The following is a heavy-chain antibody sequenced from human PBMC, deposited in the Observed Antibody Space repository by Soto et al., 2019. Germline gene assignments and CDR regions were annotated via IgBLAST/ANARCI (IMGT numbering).Heavy chain of an antibody. J-gene: IGHJ4*02. CDR2: IVVGSGNT. Sequence: QMQLVQSGPEVKKPGTSVKVSCKASGFTFTSSAVQWVRQARGQRLEWIGWIVVGSGNTNYAQKFQERVTITRDMSTSTAYMELSSLRSEDTAVYYCAADARDGYTLDYWGQGTLATVSS. V-gene: IGHV1-58*01. CDR3: AADARDGYTLDY. D-gene: IGHD5-12*01. CDR1: GFTFTSSA.